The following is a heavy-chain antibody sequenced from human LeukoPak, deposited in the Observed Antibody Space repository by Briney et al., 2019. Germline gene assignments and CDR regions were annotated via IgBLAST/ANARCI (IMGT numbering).Heavy chain of an antibody. V-gene: IGHV3-33*08. CDR3: ARSYYYDSSGPSY. Sequence: GGSLRLSCAASGFTFSSYGMHWVRQAPGKGLEWVAFIRYDGSNKYYADSVKGRFTISRDNAKNSLYLQMNSLRAEDTAVYYCARSYYYDSSGPSYWGQGTLVTVSS. D-gene: IGHD3-22*01. CDR1: GFTFSSYG. J-gene: IGHJ4*02. CDR2: IRYDGSNK.